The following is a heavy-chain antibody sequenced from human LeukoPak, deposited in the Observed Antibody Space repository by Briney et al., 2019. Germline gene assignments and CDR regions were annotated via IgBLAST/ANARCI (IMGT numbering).Heavy chain of an antibody. J-gene: IGHJ6*03. Sequence: GESLTLSCVASGLTFSSYWMSWVSQAAGKWLEWVAKIKQDGSDKYYVDSLKRRFTNSIDNAKNSLHLQMNSLRAEDTAVYYCARDSPSGWFHYYYYMDGGRKGTTVTVSS. CDR3: ARDSPSGWFHYYYYMDG. V-gene: IGHV3-7*01. CDR1: GLTFSSYW. D-gene: IGHD6-19*01. CDR2: IKQDGSDK.